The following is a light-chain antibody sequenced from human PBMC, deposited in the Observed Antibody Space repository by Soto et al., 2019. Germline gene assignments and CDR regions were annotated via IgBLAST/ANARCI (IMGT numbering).Light chain of an antibody. J-gene: IGKJ5*01. CDR3: LQDYNLPIT. Sequence: EVVLTQSPATPSLSPGEGATPSCRASQSISSSYLSWYQQKPGQAPRLLIYGASTRATGIPARFSGSGRGSGTDFTLTISSLQPEDFAVYYCLQDYNLPITFGQGTRLEIK. CDR2: GAS. CDR1: QSISSSY. V-gene: IGKV3D-7*01.